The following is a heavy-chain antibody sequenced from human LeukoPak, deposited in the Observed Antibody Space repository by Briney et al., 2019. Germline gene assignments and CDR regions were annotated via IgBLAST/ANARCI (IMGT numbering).Heavy chain of an antibody. J-gene: IGHJ6*03. CDR1: GYTCTDYY. CDR3: ATDRIDYGSGRRCYMDV. D-gene: IGHD3-10*01. V-gene: IGHV1-69-2*01. Sequence: ASVKISCKASGYTCTDYYIHWVQQAPGKGLEWMGRVDPEDGETVYAEEFQGRVTITADTSTDTAYMELSSLRSEDMAVYYCATDRIDYGSGRRCYMDVWGKGTSVTVSS. CDR2: VDPEDGET.